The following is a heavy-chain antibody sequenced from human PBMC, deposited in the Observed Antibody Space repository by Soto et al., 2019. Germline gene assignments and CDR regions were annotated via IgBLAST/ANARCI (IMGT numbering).Heavy chain of an antibody. J-gene: IGHJ4*02. D-gene: IGHD1-1*01. V-gene: IGHV3-23*01. CDR1: GFTFSSYS. CDR3: AKKNGGQRPCDS. CDR2: ITGSGADT. Sequence: GGSLRLSCAASGFTFSSYSMSWVRQAPGKGLEWVSVITGSGADTYYADSVKGRFTISRGNSKNTLYLQMNSLRAEDTAVYYCAKKNGGQRPCDSWGQGTLVTVSS.